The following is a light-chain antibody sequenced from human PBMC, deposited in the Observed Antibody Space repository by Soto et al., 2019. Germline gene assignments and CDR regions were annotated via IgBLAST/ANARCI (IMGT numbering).Light chain of an antibody. V-gene: IGLV4-60*02. CDR3: ETWDSNTRV. CDR1: SGHSSYI. CDR2: LEGSGTY. J-gene: IGLJ3*02. Sequence: QSVLTQSSSASASLGSSVKLTCTLSSGHSSYIIAWHQQEPGKAPRYLINLEGSGTYNKGSGVPDRFSGSSSGADRYLTISNLQFEDEADYYCETWDSNTRVFGGGTKLTVL.